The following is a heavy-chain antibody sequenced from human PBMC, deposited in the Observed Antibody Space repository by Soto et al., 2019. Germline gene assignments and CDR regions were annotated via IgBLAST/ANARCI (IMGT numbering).Heavy chain of an antibody. CDR3: AREQADHWSIYYYYIDG. V-gene: IGHV3-66*01. Sequence: PGGSLRLSCAASGFTVSSNYMSWVRQAPGKGLEWVSVIYSGGSIYYADSVKGRFTISRDNSKNTLYLQMNSLRAEDTAVYYCAREQADHWSIYYYYIDGWGKGTTVTVCS. CDR2: IYSGGSI. D-gene: IGHD1-1*01. J-gene: IGHJ6*03. CDR1: GFTVSSNY.